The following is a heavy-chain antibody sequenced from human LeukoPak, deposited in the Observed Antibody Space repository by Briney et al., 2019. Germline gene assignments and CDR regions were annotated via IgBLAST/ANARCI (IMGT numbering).Heavy chain of an antibody. J-gene: IGHJ4*02. V-gene: IGHV1-18*01. D-gene: IGHD3-9*01. CDR2: ISAYNGNT. Sequence: ASVKDSCKASGYTITSYGISWVRQAPGQGLEWMGWISAYNGNTNYAQKLQGRVTMTTDTSTSTAYMELRSLRSDDTAVYYCARDHVLYDILTGYYPTDYWGQGTLVTVSS. CDR1: GYTITSYG. CDR3: ARDHVLYDILTGYYPTDY.